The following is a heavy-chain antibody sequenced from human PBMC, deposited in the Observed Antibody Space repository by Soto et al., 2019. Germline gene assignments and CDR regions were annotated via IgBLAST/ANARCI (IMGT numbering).Heavy chain of an antibody. J-gene: IGHJ4*02. CDR3: AVGHGGSGWSYFDY. V-gene: IGHV1-2*04. CDR2: INPNSGGT. CDR1: GYTFTGCY. Sequence: GASVKVSCKASGYTFTGCYMHWVRQAPGQGLEWMGWINPNSGGTNYAQKFQGWVTMTRDTSISTAYMELSRLRSDDTAVYYCAVGHGGSGWSYFDYWGQGTLVTVSS. D-gene: IGHD6-19*01.